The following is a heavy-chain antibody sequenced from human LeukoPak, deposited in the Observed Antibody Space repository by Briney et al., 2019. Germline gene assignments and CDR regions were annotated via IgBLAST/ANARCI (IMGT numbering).Heavy chain of an antibody. CDR2: INPNSGGT. J-gene: IGHJ4*02. CDR3: ARWTYDSGRIFDY. Sequence: ASVTVSFKASGYTFSDYYMHWVRQAPGQGLEWMGWINPNSGGTNYAQKFQGRVTMTRDTSISTAYMEVSRLKSDDTAAYYCARWTYDSGRIFDYWGQGTLVSVSS. CDR1: GYTFSDYY. D-gene: IGHD3-10*01. V-gene: IGHV1-2*02.